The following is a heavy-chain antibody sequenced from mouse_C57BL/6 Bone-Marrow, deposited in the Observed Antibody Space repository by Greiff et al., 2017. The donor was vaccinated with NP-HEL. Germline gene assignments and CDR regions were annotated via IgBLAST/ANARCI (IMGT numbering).Heavy chain of an antibody. CDR1: GFSLSTFGMG. D-gene: IGHD1-1*01. CDR3: ARMEGVETRYYAMDY. Sequence: QVTLNESGPGILQPSQTLSLTCSFSGFSLSTFGMGVGWIRQPSGKGLEWLAHIWWDDDKYYNPALKSRLTISKDTSKNQVFLKIANVDTADTATYYCARMEGVETRYYAMDYWGQGTSVTVSS. V-gene: IGHV8-8*01. J-gene: IGHJ4*01. CDR2: IWWDDDK.